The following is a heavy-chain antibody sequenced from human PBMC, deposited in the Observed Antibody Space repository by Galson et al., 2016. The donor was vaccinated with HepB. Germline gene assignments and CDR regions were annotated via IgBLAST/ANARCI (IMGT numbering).Heavy chain of an antibody. Sequence: SLRLSCAASGFTFSSYSMNWVRQAPGKGLEWVSYISPRSDTIYYADSVKGRFTISRDNAENSLYLQMNSLRDEDTAVYHCARDGAYSSIWYAPEYHEHWGQGTLVTVSS. J-gene: IGHJ1*01. CDR1: GFTFSSYS. V-gene: IGHV3-48*02. CDR2: ISPRSDTI. D-gene: IGHD6-13*01. CDR3: ARDGAYSSIWYAPEYHEH.